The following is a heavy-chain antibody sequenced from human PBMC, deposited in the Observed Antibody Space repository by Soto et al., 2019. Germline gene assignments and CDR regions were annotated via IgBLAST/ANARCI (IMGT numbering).Heavy chain of an antibody. CDR1: GFIFSSYS. CDR3: ASGYYDRIGYYFDY. D-gene: IGHD3-22*01. J-gene: IGHJ4*02. CDR2: ISSSSIYI. Sequence: GGSLSLSCADSGFIFSSYSMNWFRQAPWKWLEWVSSISSSSIYIYYADSVKGRFTISRDNAKNSVYLQMNSLRAEDTAVYYCASGYYDRIGYYFDYWGQGISVTVS. V-gene: IGHV3-21*01.